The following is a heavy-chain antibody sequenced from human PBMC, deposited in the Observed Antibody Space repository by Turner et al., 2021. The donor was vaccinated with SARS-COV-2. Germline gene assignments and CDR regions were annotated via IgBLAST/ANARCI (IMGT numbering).Heavy chain of an antibody. CDR2: IYTGGST. J-gene: IGHJ5*02. V-gene: IGHV4-4*07. Sequence: QVQLQESGPGLVKPSETLSLTCSVSGGSISNFYWSWIRQPAGKGLEWIGRIYTGGSTNYNPSLKSRVTMSVDTSKNQISLKLISVTAAYTAVYYCARDWDLRRNWFDPWGQGTLVTVSS. CDR3: ARDWDLRRNWFDP. CDR1: GGSISNFY. D-gene: IGHD1-26*01.